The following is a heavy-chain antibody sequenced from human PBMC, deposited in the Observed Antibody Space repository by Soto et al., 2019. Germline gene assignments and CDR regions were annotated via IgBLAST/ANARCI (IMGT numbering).Heavy chain of an antibody. Sequence: PSETLSLTCTVSGGSISSGDYYWSWIRHHPGGGLEWIGYIHYSGNTYYDPSLKSRLTMSVDTSKNQFSLNLSSVTAADTAVYYCARTPGGAPADYYFDYWGLGTLVTV. CDR2: IHYSGNT. CDR3: ARTPGGAPADYYFDY. V-gene: IGHV4-31*03. D-gene: IGHD4-17*01. CDR1: GGSISSGDYY. J-gene: IGHJ4*02.